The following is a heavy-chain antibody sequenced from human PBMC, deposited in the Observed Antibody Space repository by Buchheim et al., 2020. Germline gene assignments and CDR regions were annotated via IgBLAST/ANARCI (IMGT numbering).Heavy chain of an antibody. CDR2: IKQDGSEK. CDR1: GFTFSSYW. Sequence: EVQLVESGGGLVQPGGSLRLSCAASGFTFSSYWMSWVRQAPGKGLEWVANIKQDGSEKYYVDSVKGRFTISRDNAKDSLYLQMNSLRVQDTAVYYCARDYITYGSIDFGHWGQGTL. D-gene: IGHD3-10*01. V-gene: IGHV3-7*01. CDR3: ARDYITYGSIDFGH. J-gene: IGHJ5*02.